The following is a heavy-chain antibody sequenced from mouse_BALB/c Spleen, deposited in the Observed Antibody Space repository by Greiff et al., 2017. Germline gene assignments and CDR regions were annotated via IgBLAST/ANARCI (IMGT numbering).Heavy chain of an antibody. Sequence: QVQLQQSGPGLVAPSQSLSISCTVSGFSFTSYCVHWVRQPPGKGLEWLGVIWPCGSTNYNSALMSRLSISKDNTKSQVFLKMNSLQTDDTAMYYCAREEVVPLADWGQGTLVTVSA. V-gene: IGHV2-9*02. J-gene: IGHJ3*01. CDR3: AREEVVPLAD. CDR1: GFSFTSYC. D-gene: IGHD1-1*01. CDR2: IWPCGST.